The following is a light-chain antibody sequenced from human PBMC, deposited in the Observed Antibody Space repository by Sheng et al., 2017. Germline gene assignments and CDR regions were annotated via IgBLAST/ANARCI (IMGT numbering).Light chain of an antibody. CDR3: QQYDKWPLP. J-gene: IGKJ4*01. CDR1: QSVSSN. V-gene: IGKV3-15*01. CDR2: GAS. Sequence: EIVVTQSPVTLSVSPGERATLSCRASQSVSSNLAWYQQKPGQAPRLLIYGASTRATDIPARFSGRGSGTEFTLTISSLQSEDFAVYFCQQYDKWPLPFGGGTKVEIK.